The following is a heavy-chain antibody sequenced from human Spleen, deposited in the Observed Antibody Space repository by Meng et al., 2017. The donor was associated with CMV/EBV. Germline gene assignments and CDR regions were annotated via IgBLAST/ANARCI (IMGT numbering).Heavy chain of an antibody. CDR2: IRFDGSKK. Sequence: GESLKISCATSGFTLSNHDIHWVRQAPGKGLEWVAFIRFDGSKKYFADSVKGRFTMSRDNSQNTLYLQMNSLRVEDTAVYYCARALSWGSSDYWGQGALVTVSS. J-gene: IGHJ4*02. D-gene: IGHD2-8*02. V-gene: IGHV3-30*02. CDR3: ARALSWGSSDY. CDR1: GFTLSNHD.